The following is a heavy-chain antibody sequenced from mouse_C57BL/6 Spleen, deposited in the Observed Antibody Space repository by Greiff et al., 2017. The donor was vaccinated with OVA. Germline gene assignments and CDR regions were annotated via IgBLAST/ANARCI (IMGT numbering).Heavy chain of an antibody. CDR2: INPSNGGT. CDR3: ARGGLRRGGFDY. V-gene: IGHV1-53*01. Sequence: VQLQQSGTDLVKPGASVKLSCKASGYTFTSYWMHWVKQRPGQGLEWIGNINPSNGGTNYNEKFKSKATLTVDKSSSTAYMQLSSLTSEDSAVYYCARGGLRRGGFDYWGQGTTLTVSS. J-gene: IGHJ2*01. D-gene: IGHD2-4*01. CDR1: GYTFTSYW.